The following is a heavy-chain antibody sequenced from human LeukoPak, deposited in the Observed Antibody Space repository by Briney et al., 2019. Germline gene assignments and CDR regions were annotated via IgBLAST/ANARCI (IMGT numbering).Heavy chain of an antibody. CDR2: IKQDGSEK. Sequence: PGGSLRLSXAASGFTFSSYWMSWVRQAPGKGLEWVANIKQDGSEKYYVDSVKGRFTISRDNSKNTLYLQMNSLRAEDTAVYYCAKAYYYDSSGTFDYWGQGTLVTVSS. J-gene: IGHJ4*02. CDR3: AKAYYYDSSGTFDY. CDR1: GFTFSSYW. V-gene: IGHV3-7*03. D-gene: IGHD3-22*01.